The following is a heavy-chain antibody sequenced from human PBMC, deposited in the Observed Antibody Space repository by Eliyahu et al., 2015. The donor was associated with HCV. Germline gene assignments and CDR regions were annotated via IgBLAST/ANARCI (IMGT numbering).Heavy chain of an antibody. V-gene: IGHV1-2*04. CDR1: GYTFXGYY. D-gene: IGHD2-15*01. CDR2: INPNSGGT. Sequence: QVQLVQSGAEVKKPGASVKVSCKASGYTFXGYYMHWVRQAPGQGLEWMGWINPNSGGTNYAQKFQGWVTMTRDTSISTAYMELSRLRSDDTAVYYCARGPVVVAAPNWFDPWGQGTLVTVSS. J-gene: IGHJ5*02. CDR3: ARGPVVVAAPNWFDP.